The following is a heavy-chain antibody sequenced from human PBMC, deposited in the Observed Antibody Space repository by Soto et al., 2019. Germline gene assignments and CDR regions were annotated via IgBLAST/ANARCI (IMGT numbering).Heavy chain of an antibody. Sequence: EASVKVSCKASGYTFTSYDINWVRQATGQGLEWMGWMNPNSGNTGYAQKFQGRVTMTRNTSISTAYMELSSLRSEDTAVYYCARVKDADDAFDIWGQGTMVTVSS. CDR3: ARVKDADDAFDI. CDR1: GYTFTSYD. J-gene: IGHJ3*02. V-gene: IGHV1-8*01. CDR2: MNPNSGNT.